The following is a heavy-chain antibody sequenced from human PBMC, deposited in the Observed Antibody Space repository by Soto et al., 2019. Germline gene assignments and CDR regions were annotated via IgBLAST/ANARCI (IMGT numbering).Heavy chain of an antibody. CDR3: ARERHYYDRSGYQGY. CDR2: IEQDGSET. CDR1: GFSFSSYW. Sequence: EVQLVESGGTLVQPGGSLRLSCAASGFSFSSYWMSWVRQAPGGGLEWVANIEQDGSETYYVDSVKGRFTVSRDKAKNSVYLQMNSLRVEDTAMYYCARERHYYDRSGYQGYWGQGSLVTVST. J-gene: IGHJ4*02. V-gene: IGHV3-7*01. D-gene: IGHD3-22*01.